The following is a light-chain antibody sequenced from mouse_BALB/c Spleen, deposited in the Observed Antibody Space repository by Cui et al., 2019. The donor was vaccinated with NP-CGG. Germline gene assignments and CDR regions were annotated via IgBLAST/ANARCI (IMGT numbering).Light chain of an antibody. V-gene: IGLV1*01. Sequence: HAVSAPESGPTTSPGETVTLTCRSSTGAVTTSNYANWVQEKPDHLFTGLIGGTINRAPGVPARFSGSLIGDKAALTITGAQTEDEAIYFCALWYSNHWVFGGGTKLTVL. J-gene: IGLJ1*01. CDR3: ALWYSNHWV. CDR1: TGAVTTSNY. CDR2: GTI.